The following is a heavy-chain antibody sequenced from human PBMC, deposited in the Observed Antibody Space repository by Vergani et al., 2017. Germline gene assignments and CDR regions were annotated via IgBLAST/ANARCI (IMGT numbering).Heavy chain of an antibody. D-gene: IGHD5-12*01. CDR1: GFTFSSYA. CDR2: ISYDGSNK. J-gene: IGHJ4*02. V-gene: IGHV3-30*04. CDR3: ARARDIVATIDN. Sequence: QVQLVESGGGVVQPGRSLRLSCAASGFTFSSYAMHWVRQAPGKGLEWVAVISYDGSNKYYADSVKGRFTISRDNSKNTLYLQMNSLRAEDTAVYYCARARDIVATIDNWGQGTLVTVSS.